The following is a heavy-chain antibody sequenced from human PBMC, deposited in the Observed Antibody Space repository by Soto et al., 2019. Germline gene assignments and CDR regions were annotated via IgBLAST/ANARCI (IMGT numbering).Heavy chain of an antibody. Sequence: GGALRLCFTGSGFTLKPLSLHCVRQGPDKGLEWVAVFSFDGKVTYYADSVKGRFTVSRDNSKNTIYLQANSLRAEDTAVYYCAREPYGDSQYFDYWGQGT. CDR3: AREPYGDSQYFDY. V-gene: IGHV3-30*04. CDR1: GFTLKPLS. D-gene: IGHD2-21*02. CDR2: FSFDGKVT. J-gene: IGHJ4*02.